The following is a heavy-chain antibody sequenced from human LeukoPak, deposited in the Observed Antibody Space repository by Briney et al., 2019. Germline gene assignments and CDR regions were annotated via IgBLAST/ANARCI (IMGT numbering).Heavy chain of an antibody. D-gene: IGHD6-13*01. V-gene: IGHV1-18*01. J-gene: IGHJ3*01. CDR1: GYIFTSYG. Sequence: ASVKVSCKASGYIFTSYGISWVRQAPGQGLEWMGWISAYNGNTNYAQKVQGRVTMTTDTSTSTAYMELRSLRSDDTAVYYCARETLQYSSSFADAFDVWGQGTMVTVSS. CDR3: ARETLQYSSSFADAFDV. CDR2: ISAYNGNT.